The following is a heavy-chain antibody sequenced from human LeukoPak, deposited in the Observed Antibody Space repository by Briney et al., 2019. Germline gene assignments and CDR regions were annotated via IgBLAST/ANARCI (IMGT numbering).Heavy chain of an antibody. CDR1: GYTFTSYG. Sequence: ASVKVSCKASGYTFTSYGISWVRQAPGQGLERMGWISAYNGNTNYAQKLQGRVTMTTDTSTSTAYMELRSLRSDDTAVYYCARTRGSYYDSSGSLDYWGQGTLVPSPQ. CDR3: ARTRGSYYDSSGSLDY. CDR2: ISAYNGNT. J-gene: IGHJ4*02. V-gene: IGHV1-18*01. D-gene: IGHD3-22*01.